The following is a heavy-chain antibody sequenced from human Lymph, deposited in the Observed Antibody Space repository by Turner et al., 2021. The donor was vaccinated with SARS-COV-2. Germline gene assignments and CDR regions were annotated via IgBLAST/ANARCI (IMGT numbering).Heavy chain of an antibody. D-gene: IGHD3-22*01. Sequence: QVQLVQSGAEVKKPGSSVRVSCKASGGTFSSYTLGWVRQAPGRGLEWMGRIIPIFGTANYAQKFQGRVTITADESTSTAYMELSSLRSEDTAVYYCARLGSSVVPYYYYGMDVWGQGTTVTVSS. CDR3: ARLGSSVVPYYYYGMDV. CDR2: IIPIFGTA. CDR1: GGTFSSYT. J-gene: IGHJ6*02. V-gene: IGHV1-69*18.